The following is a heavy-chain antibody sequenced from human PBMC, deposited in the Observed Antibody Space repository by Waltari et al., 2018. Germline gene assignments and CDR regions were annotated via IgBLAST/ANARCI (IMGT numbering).Heavy chain of an antibody. V-gene: IGHV1-2*04. CDR1: GYTFTDYH. D-gene: IGHD2-8*02. CDR2: INPKSGGK. Sequence: QVQLVQSGAEVTKPGASVKVSCKPSGYTFTDYHIHWVRQAPGQGLEWIGWINPKSGGKNYAQTFQGWVTMTRDTSTSTVYMELSSLKSDDTAVYYCARRSCTGECYAPYVYWGQGSLVTVSS. CDR3: ARRSCTGECYAPYVY. J-gene: IGHJ4*02.